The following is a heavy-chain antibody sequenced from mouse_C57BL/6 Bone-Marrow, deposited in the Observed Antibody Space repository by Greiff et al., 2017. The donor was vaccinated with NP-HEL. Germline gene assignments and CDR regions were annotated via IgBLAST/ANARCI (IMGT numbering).Heavy chain of an antibody. Sequence: VQLQQPGAGLVKPGASVKLSCKASGYTFTSYWMHWVKQRPGQGLEWIGMIHPNSGSTNYNEKFKSKATLTVDKSSSTAYMQLSSLTSEDSAVYYCARVLGSAWFAYWGQGTLVTVSA. CDR2: IHPNSGST. V-gene: IGHV1-64*01. CDR3: ARVLGSAWFAY. CDR1: GYTFTSYW. J-gene: IGHJ3*01. D-gene: IGHD4-1*01.